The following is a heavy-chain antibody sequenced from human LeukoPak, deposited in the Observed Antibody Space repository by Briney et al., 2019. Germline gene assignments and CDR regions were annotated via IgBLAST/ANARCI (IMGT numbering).Heavy chain of an antibody. CDR3: PRDVVVVPAAPDY. D-gene: IGHD2-2*01. CDR2: INPNSGGT. Sequence: ASVKVSXKASGYTFTGYYMHWVRQAPGQGLEWMGWINPNSGGTNYAQKFQDRVTMTRDTSISTAYMELSRLRSDDTAVYYCPRDVVVVPAAPDYWGQGTLVTVSS. CDR1: GYTFTGYY. V-gene: IGHV1-2*02. J-gene: IGHJ4*02.